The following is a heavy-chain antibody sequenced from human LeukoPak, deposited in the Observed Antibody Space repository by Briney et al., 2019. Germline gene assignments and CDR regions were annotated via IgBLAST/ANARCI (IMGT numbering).Heavy chain of an antibody. CDR2: ISSSGGTI. V-gene: IGHV3-48*03. D-gene: IGHD6-19*01. CDR3: ARIAVAGIDY. J-gene: IGHJ4*02. CDR1: GFTFSSYE. Sequence: GGSLRLSCAASGFTFSSYEMNWVRQAPGKGLEWVSYISSSGGTIYYADSVKGRFTISRDNAKNSLYLQMNSLRAEDTAVYYCARIAVAGIDYWGQGTLVTVSS.